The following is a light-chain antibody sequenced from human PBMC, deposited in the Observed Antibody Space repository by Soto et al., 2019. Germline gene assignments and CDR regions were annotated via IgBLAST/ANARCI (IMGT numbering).Light chain of an antibody. CDR2: DAS. CDR3: QHRRNWPIT. Sequence: EIGLTQSPATLSLSPGERATLACRASPSVNNYLAWYQEKPGQAPRLLIYDASNRGTGIPARFSGTGSGTDFTRTISSLEPEDFAVYYCQHRRNWPITFGQGTRLEIQ. V-gene: IGKV3-11*01. J-gene: IGKJ5*01. CDR1: PSVNNY.